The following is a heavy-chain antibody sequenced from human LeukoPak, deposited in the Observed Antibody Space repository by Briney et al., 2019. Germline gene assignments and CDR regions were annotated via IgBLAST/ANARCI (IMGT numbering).Heavy chain of an antibody. J-gene: IGHJ4*02. CDR3: ARDMDNYYASIDY. D-gene: IGHD1-26*01. CDR2: IKPDGIET. CDR1: GFTFSLYW. Sequence: GGSLRLSCAASGFTFSLYWMSWVRQVPGKGLEWLANIKPDGIETYHVDSVRGRFTISRDNARNSLYLQMNSVRAEDTGVYYCARDMDNYYASIDYWGQGTLVTVSS. V-gene: IGHV3-7*01.